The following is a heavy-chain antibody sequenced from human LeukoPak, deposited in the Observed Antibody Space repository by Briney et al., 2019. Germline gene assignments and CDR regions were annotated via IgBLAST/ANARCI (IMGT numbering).Heavy chain of an antibody. CDR1: GGSISSYY. CDR2: IYYSGST. Sequence: SETLSLTCTVSGGSISSYYWSWIRQPPGKGLECIGYIYYSGSTKYNPSLKSRVTISVDTSKNQFSLRLSSVTAADPAVYYCASVMGSPPLLNFDSWGQGTLVTVSS. J-gene: IGHJ4*02. D-gene: IGHD3-16*01. CDR3: ASVMGSPPLLNFDS. V-gene: IGHV4-59*01.